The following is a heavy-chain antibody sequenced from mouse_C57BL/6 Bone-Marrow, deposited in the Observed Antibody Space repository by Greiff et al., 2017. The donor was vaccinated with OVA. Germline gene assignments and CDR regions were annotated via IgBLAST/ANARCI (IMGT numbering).Heavy chain of an antibody. CDR2: IDPSDSYT. CDR3: ARYYYGSSLAWFAY. CDR1: GYTFTSYW. Sequence: VQLKQPGAERVKPGASVKLSCKASGYTFTSYWMQWVKQRPGQGLEWIGEIDPSDSYTNYNQKFKGKATLTVDTSSSTAYMQLSSLTSEDSAVYYCARYYYGSSLAWFAYWGQGTLVTVSA. J-gene: IGHJ3*01. D-gene: IGHD1-1*01. V-gene: IGHV1-50*01.